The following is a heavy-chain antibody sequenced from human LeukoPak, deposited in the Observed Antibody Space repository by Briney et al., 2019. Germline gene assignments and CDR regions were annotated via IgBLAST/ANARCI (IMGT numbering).Heavy chain of an antibody. CDR1: GGTFISYT. CDR3: ARDYRLGDCSSTSCSSGFDY. J-gene: IGHJ4*02. D-gene: IGHD2-2*01. Sequence: SXKVSCKASGGTFISYTISWVRQAPGQGLEGRGRIIPILGIANYAQKFQGRVTITADKSTSTAYMELSSLRSEDTAVYYCARDYRLGDCSSTSCSSGFDYWGQGTLVTVSS. CDR2: IIPILGIA. V-gene: IGHV1-69*04.